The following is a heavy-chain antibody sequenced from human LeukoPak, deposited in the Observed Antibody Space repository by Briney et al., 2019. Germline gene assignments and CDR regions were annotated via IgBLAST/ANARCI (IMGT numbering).Heavy chain of an antibody. Sequence: PGGSLRLSCAASGLTFSSYWMSWARQAPGQGLDWVANIKKDGSETNFVDSVKGRFTISRDNAQISLFLQMNSLRAEDTDLYYGASQTSDKGFDYWGQGTLVTVSS. V-gene: IGHV3-7*05. CDR2: IKKDGSET. J-gene: IGHJ4*02. CDR3: ASQTSDKGFDY. CDR1: GLTFSSYW. D-gene: IGHD2-2*01.